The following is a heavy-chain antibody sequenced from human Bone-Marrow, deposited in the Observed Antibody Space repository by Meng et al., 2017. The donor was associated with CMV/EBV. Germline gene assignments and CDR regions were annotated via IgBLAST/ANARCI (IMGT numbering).Heavy chain of an antibody. D-gene: IGHD3-16*01. CDR1: GGSFSGYY. J-gene: IGHJ6*02. V-gene: IGHV4-34*01. CDR2: INHSGST. CDR3: ARENTTTYDYDDVWGRYYYYGMDV. Sequence: SETLSLTFAVHGGSFSGYYWSWIRQPPGKGLEWIGEINHSGSTNYNPSRKSRVTTSVDTSKNHFSLKLISVTAAASAVYYRARENTTTYDYDDVWGRYYYYGMDVWGQGTTVTVSS.